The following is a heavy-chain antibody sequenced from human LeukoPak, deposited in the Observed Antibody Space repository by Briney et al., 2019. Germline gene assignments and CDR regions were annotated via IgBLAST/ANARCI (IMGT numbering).Heavy chain of an antibody. V-gene: IGHV3-23*01. CDR1: GFTFSSYA. J-gene: IGHJ3*02. Sequence: GGSLRLSCAASGFTFSSYAMSWVRQAPGKGLEWVSAISGSGGSTYYADSVKGRFTISRDNSKNTLYLQMNSLRAEDTAVYYCAKEGIVVVTAILYDAFDIWGQGTMVTVSS. CDR3: AKEGIVVVTAILYDAFDI. CDR2: ISGSGGST. D-gene: IGHD2-21*02.